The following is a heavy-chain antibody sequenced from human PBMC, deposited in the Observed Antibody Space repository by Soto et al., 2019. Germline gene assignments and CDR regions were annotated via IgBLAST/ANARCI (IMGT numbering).Heavy chain of an antibody. Sequence: EVQLLESGGGLVQPGGSLRLSCTASGFTFSSHAMTWVRQAPGKGLEWVSGLSDSGGSTYYADSVKGRFTISRDYSMNTLYLQINTLRAEGTAVYYCAKVSSSWYAGFFDLWGQGTLVTVSS. V-gene: IGHV3-23*01. J-gene: IGHJ4*02. CDR3: AKVSSSWYAGFFDL. CDR1: GFTFSSHA. CDR2: LSDSGGST. D-gene: IGHD6-13*01.